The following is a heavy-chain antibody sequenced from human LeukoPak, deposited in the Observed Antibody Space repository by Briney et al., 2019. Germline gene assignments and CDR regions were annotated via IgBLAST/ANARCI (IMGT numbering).Heavy chain of an antibody. Sequence: GGSLRLSCGASGFTFSTYWMSWVRQAPGKGLEWVANIKEDGSEKFYVDSVKGRFTISRDNAKNSMYLQMNSLRAEDTAVYYCARYCSSTSCYIAFDYWGQGTLVTVSS. CDR1: GFTFSTYW. CDR2: IKEDGSEK. V-gene: IGHV3-7*04. J-gene: IGHJ4*02. D-gene: IGHD2-2*02. CDR3: ARYCSSTSCYIAFDY.